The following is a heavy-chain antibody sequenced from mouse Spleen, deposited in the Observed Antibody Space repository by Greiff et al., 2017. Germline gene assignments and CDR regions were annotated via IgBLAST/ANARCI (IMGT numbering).Heavy chain of an antibody. CDR3: AREGGSSYYYAMDY. Sequence: VQLQQSGPELVKPGASVKIPCKASGYTFTDYNMDWVKQSHGKSLEWIGDINPNNGGTIYNQKFKGKATLTVDKSSSTAYMELRSLTSEDTAVYYCAREGGSSYYYAMDYWGQGTSVTVSS. CDR2: INPNNGGT. J-gene: IGHJ4*01. CDR1: GYTFTDYN. D-gene: IGHD1-1*01. V-gene: IGHV1-18*01.